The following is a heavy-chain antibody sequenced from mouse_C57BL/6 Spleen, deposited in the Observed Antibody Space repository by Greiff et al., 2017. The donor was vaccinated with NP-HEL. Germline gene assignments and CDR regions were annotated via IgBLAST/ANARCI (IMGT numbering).Heavy chain of an antibody. D-gene: IGHD1-1*01. J-gene: IGHJ4*01. V-gene: IGHV1-64*01. CDR3: ARGTTVVARDDAMDY. CDR2: IHPNSGST. Sequence: QVQLQQPGAELVKPGASVKLSCKASGYTFTSYWMHWVKQRPGQGLEWIGMIHPNSGSTNYNEKFKSKATLTVDKSSSTAYMQLSSLTSEDSAVYYCARGTTVVARDDAMDYWGQGTSVTVSS. CDR1: GYTFTSYW.